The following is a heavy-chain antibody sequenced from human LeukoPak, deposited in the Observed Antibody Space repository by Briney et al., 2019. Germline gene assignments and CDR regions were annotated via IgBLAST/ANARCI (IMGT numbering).Heavy chain of an antibody. CDR1: GCTFSSHW. V-gene: IGHV3-74*01. CDR3: ARIIVGATGIDY. Sequence: GGSLRLSCAASGCTFSSHWMHWVRQAPGKGLVWVSRISDDGTNTNYADSVKGRFTISRDNDKNTLYLQMNSQRAKDTAVYYCARIIVGATGIDYWGQGTLVSVSP. CDR2: ISDDGTNT. J-gene: IGHJ4*02. D-gene: IGHD1-26*01.